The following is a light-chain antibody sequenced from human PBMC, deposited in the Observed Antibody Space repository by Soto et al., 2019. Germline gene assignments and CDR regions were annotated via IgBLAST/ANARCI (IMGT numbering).Light chain of an antibody. CDR2: GVS. CDR3: SSYTNSITHV. Sequence: QSALTQPASVSGSPGQSITISCTGTSSDVGGYDYVSWYQQHPGKAPKLMIYGVSNRPSGVSNRFSGSKSGNTASLTISGLQADDEDDYYCSSYTNSITHVFGGGTKLTVL. J-gene: IGLJ3*02. CDR1: SSDVGGYDY. V-gene: IGLV2-14*03.